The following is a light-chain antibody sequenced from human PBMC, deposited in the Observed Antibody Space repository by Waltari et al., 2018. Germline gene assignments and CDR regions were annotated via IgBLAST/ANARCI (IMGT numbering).Light chain of an antibody. CDR2: DVS. J-gene: IGLJ3*02. CDR3: SSYTSSSTWV. Sequence: QSALTQPASVSGSPGQSITISCTGTSSDVGGYNYVSWYQQHPGKAPKLMIYDVSNRPSGVSNRFSGSKYGNTASLTISGLQAEDEADYYGSSYTSSSTWVFGGGTKLTVL. V-gene: IGLV2-14*01. CDR1: SSDVGGYNY.